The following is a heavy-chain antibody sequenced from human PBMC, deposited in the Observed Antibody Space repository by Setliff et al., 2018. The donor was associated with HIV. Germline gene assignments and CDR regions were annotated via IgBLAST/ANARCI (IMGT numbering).Heavy chain of an antibody. Sequence: SETLSLTCTVSGGSISSSGPGYYWGWVRQPPGGGLEWIGSVYYSGRTYYNPSLRSRVTISVDTSVSTAYLQWSSLKASDSAMYYCAREMRTIEGGALDIWGQGTLVTVSS. CDR3: AREMRTIEGGALDI. J-gene: IGHJ3*02. CDR2: VYYSGRT. CDR1: GGSISSSGPGYY. V-gene: IGHV4-39*02. D-gene: IGHD1-1*01.